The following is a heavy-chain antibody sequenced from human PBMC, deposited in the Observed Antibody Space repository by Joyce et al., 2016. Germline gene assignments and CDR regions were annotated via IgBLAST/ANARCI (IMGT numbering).Heavy chain of an antibody. CDR2: IYPGDSDT. Sequence: DVQLVQSGAEVKKPGESLKISCKVSGYSYTGYWIAWVRQMPGKGREWMGIIYPGDSDTTYSPSFQGQVSISVDKSISTAYLQWNTLKASDTAIYYCARATIAPRTRAFDIWGQGTMVIVSS. D-gene: IGHD6-6*01. V-gene: IGHV5-51*01. J-gene: IGHJ3*02. CDR3: ARATIAPRTRAFDI. CDR1: GYSYTGYW.